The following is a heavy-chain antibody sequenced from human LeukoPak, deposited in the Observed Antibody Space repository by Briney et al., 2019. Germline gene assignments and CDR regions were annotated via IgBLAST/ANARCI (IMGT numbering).Heavy chain of an antibody. CDR1: GFTFSSYG. CDR3: ARDGNPRITGTSDAFDI. J-gene: IGHJ3*02. CDR2: IWYDGSNK. Sequence: GRSLRLSCAASGFTFSSYGMHWARQAPGKGLEWVAVIWYDGSNKYYADSVKGRFTISRDNSKNTLYLQMNSLRAEDTAVYYCARDGNPRITGTSDAFDIWGQGTMVTVSS. D-gene: IGHD1-7*01. V-gene: IGHV3-33*01.